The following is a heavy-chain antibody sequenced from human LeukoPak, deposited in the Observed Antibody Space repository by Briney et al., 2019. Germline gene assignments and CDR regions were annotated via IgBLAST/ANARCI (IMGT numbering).Heavy chain of an antibody. CDR2: IRSDGSTT. CDR3: AKRGPPIRFLDY. J-gene: IGHJ4*02. V-gene: IGHV3-23*01. D-gene: IGHD3-3*01. CDR1: GFTFSNYA. Sequence: GGSLRLSCAASGFTFSNYAMNWVRQAPGKGLEWVSGIRSDGSTTYYADSLKGRFTISRDNSKNTLYLQMNSLRVEDTAVYYCAKRGPPIRFLDYWGQGTLVTVSS.